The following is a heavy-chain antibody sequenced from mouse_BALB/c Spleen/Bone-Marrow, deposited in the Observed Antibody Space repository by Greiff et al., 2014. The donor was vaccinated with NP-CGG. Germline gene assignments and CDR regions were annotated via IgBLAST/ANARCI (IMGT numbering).Heavy chain of an antibody. CDR2: INPYNDGT. CDR1: GYTFTSYV. Sequence: QLKEAGPELGKPGASVKMSCKASGYTFTSYVMHWGKQKPGQGLEGIGYINPYNDGTKYNEKFKGKATLTSDKSSSTAYMELSSLTSEDSAVYYCARRQFITTAAWFAYWGQGTLVTVSA. D-gene: IGHD1-2*01. J-gene: IGHJ3*01. V-gene: IGHV1-14*01. CDR3: ARRQFITTAAWFAY.